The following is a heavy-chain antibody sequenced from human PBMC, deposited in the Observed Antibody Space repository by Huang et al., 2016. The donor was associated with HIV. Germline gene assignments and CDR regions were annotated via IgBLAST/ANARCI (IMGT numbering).Heavy chain of an antibody. CDR3: ARMPTPSYFDTWSLSPVEEDFFYYNLDV. J-gene: IGHJ6*02. V-gene: IGHV4-34*02. CDR2: IKPGGST. Sequence: QVRLQQWGQGLLKPSETLSLTCAVYGASFNSYYWSWVRQSPGSGREWVGGIKPGGSTNGNPLLKSRVSKTEDTYKKQFYLKFRAMTAADAAIYDCARMPTPSYFDTWSLSPVEEDFFYYNLDVWGQGTPVSVSS. D-gene: IGHD3-9*01. CDR1: GASFNSYY.